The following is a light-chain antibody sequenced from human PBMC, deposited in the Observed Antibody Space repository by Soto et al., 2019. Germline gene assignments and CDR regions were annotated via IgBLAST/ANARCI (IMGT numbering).Light chain of an antibody. V-gene: IGKV1-17*01. J-gene: IGKJ1*01. CDR2: STS. CDR3: QQYKSYWT. CDR1: QGIGTD. Sequence: DIQMTQSPSSLSASVGDRVTITCRASQGIGTDLGWYRQXPGRAPXXLIYSTSSLQSGVPSRFSGSGSGTEFTLTISSLQPDDFATYYCQQYKSYWTFGQGTKVDIK.